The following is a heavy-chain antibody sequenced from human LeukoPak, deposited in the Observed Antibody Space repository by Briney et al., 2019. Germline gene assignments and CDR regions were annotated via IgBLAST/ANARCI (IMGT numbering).Heavy chain of an antibody. CDR3: AREGPPSGTIDY. D-gene: IGHD1-26*01. CDR2: IYYSGST. Sequence: SETLSLTCTVSGGSISSGGYYWSWIRRHPGKGLEWIGYIYYSGSTYYNPSLKSRVTISVDTSKNQFSLKLSSVTAADTAVYYCAREGPPSGTIDYWGQGTLVTVSS. J-gene: IGHJ4*02. CDR1: GGSISSGGYY. V-gene: IGHV4-31*03.